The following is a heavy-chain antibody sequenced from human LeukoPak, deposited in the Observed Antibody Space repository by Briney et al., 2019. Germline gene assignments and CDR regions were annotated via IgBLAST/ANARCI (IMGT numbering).Heavy chain of an antibody. CDR2: IYYSGRT. J-gene: IGHJ4*02. CDR3: ARLRGDSYGYPDY. V-gene: IGHV4-39*01. D-gene: IGHD5-18*01. CDR1: GGSISSSSYY. Sequence: SETLSLTCTVSGGSISSSSYYWGWIRQPPGKGLEWFGSIYYSGRTYYNPSLNSRVTISVDTSKNQFSLKLSSVTAADTAVYYCARLRGDSYGYPDYWGQGTLVTVSS.